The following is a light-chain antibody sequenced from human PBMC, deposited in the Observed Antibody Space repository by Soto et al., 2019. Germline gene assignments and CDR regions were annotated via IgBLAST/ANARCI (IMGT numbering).Light chain of an antibody. CDR3: QQSYSTPKYT. CDR1: QSISSY. J-gene: IGKJ2*01. CDR2: AAS. Sequence: DIQMTQSPSSLSASVGDRVTITCRASQSISSYLNCYQQKPGKAPKLLIYAASSLQSGVPSRFSGSGSGTDFTLTISSLQPEDFANYYCQQSYSTPKYTFGQGTKLDIK. V-gene: IGKV1-39*01.